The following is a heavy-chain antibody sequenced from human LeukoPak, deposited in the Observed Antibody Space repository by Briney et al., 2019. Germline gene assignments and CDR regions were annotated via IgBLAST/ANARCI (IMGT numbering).Heavy chain of an antibody. D-gene: IGHD6-13*01. CDR2: ISYDGSNK. CDR1: GFTFSSYD. V-gene: IGHV3-30*18. J-gene: IGHJ5*02. Sequence: PGGSLRLSCAASGFTFSSYDMHWVRQAPGKGLEWVSVISYDGSNKYYADSVKGRFTISRDNSKNTLYLQMNSLRAEDTALYYCAKDRSPSIAAAGMGAWGQGTLVTVSS. CDR3: AKDRSPSIAAAGMGA.